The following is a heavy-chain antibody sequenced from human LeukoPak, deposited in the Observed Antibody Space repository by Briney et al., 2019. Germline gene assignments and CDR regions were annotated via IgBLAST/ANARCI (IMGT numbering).Heavy chain of an antibody. Sequence: PGGSLRLSCAASGFTFSSYGVSWVRQAPGKGLEWVSAISGSGGSTYYADSVKGRFTISRDNSKNTLYLQMNSLRAEDTAVYYCAKGDDILTYYFDYWGQGTLVTVSS. CDR2: ISGSGGST. J-gene: IGHJ4*02. D-gene: IGHD3-9*01. V-gene: IGHV3-23*01. CDR1: GFTFSSYG. CDR3: AKGDDILTYYFDY.